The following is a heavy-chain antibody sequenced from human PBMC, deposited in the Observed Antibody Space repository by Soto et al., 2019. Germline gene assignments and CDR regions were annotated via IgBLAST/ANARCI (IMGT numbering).Heavy chain of an antibody. CDR3: MTSGRSWPDSFDI. V-gene: IGHV4-34*01. CDR1: GGSFNSYF. Sequence: QVQLQQWGAGLLKPSETLSLTCAVYGGSFNSYFWNWVRQPPGKGLEWIGEVTPYGRSNYNPSLKSRVTISKDTSKNHFSLEVISVTAADTAVYYCMTSGRSWPDSFDIWAQGAMVTVSS. J-gene: IGHJ3*02. CDR2: VTPYGRS. D-gene: IGHD4-4*01.